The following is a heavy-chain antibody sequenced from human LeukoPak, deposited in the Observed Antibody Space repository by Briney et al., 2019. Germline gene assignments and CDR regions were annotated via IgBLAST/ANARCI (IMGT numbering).Heavy chain of an antibody. J-gene: IGHJ4*02. D-gene: IGHD5-18*01. CDR1: GFTFSDFA. CDR3: ARDVDTATAVTQLDY. Sequence: PGGSLRLSCAASGFTFSDFAMNWVRRAPGKGLDWVSSISSSSSYIYYADSVKGRFTISRDNAKNSLYLQMNSLRDEDAGVYYCARDVDTATAVTQLDYWGQGTLVTVSS. CDR2: ISSSSSYI. V-gene: IGHV3-21*06.